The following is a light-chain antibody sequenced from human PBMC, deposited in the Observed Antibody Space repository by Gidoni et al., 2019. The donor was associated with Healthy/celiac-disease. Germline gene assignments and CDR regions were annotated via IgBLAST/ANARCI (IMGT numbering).Light chain of an antibody. CDR3: QQYDNLSLT. J-gene: IGKJ4*01. CDR1: QDISNY. Sequence: IQMAQSPSSLSASVVDRVTITCQASQDISNYLNWYQQKPGKAPKLLIYDASNLETGFPERFSGSGSGTDFTFTISSLQPEDIATYYCQQYDNLSLTFGGGTKVEIK. CDR2: DAS. V-gene: IGKV1-33*01.